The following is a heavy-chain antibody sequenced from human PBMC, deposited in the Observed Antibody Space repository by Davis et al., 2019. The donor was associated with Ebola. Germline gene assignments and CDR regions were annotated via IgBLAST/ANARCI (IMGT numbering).Heavy chain of an antibody. CDR1: GFTSTTYG. CDR3: AKDDTPMDV. V-gene: IGHV3-30*02. D-gene: IGHD2-2*02. J-gene: IGHJ6*02. Sequence: PGRSLRPSCVASGFTSTTYGMHWVRQAPGKGLAWVTFIQYDGSNKDYADSVKGRFTISRDNSKNTLYLQINSLRPEDTAVYYCAKDDTPMDVWGPGTTVTVSS. CDR2: IQYDGSNK.